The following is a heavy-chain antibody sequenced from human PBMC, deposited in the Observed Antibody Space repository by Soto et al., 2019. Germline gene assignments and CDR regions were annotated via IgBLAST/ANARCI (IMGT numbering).Heavy chain of an antibody. Sequence: QVQLVQSGAEVKKPGASVKVSCKASGYTFTSYDINWVRQATGQGLEWMGWMNPNSGNTGYAQKFQGRVTMTRNTSISTAYMELSSLRSEDTAVYYCERVRRLVAGEDYADYWGQGTLVTVSS. CDR1: GYTFTSYD. D-gene: IGHD2-15*01. CDR3: ERVRRLVAGEDYADY. J-gene: IGHJ4*02. V-gene: IGHV1-8*01. CDR2: MNPNSGNT.